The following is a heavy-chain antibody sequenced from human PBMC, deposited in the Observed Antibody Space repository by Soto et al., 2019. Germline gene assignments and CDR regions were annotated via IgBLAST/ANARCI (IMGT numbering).Heavy chain of an antibody. V-gene: IGHV3-21*01. D-gene: IGHD2-15*01. J-gene: IGHJ2*01. CDR2: ISSSSSYI. CDR1: GFTFSPYT. Sequence: EVQLVESGGGLVKPGGSLRLSCAASGFTFSPYTMNWVRQAPGKGLEWVSSISSSSSYIYYADSVKGRFTISRDNAKNSLYLQINSLRADDTAVYYCARGSTVVTAWYFDLWGRGTLVTVSS. CDR3: ARGSTVVTAWYFDL.